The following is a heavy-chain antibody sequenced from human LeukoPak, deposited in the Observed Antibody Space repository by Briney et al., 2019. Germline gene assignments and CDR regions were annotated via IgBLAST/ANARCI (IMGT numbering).Heavy chain of an antibody. CDR1: GFTFSRYS. V-gene: IGHV3-48*04. J-gene: IGHJ3*02. Sequence: GGSLRLSCAASGFTFSRYSMNWIRQAPGRGLEWVSYIIDSGTKIYYTDSVKGRFTMSRDNAKKSLYLQMNSLRAEDTAVYYCARAKFDSSRYYYRGFDIWGQGTMVTVSS. D-gene: IGHD3-22*01. CDR2: IIDSGTKI. CDR3: ARAKFDSSRYYYRGFDI.